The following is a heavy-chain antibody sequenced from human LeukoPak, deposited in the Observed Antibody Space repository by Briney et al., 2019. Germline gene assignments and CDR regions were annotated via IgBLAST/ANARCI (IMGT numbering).Heavy chain of an antibody. Sequence: GASVKVSCKASGGTFSSYAISWVRQAPGQGLEWMGRIIPIFGTANYAQKFQGRVTITTDESTSTAYMELSSLRSEDTAVYYCARGVTAIGADAFDIWGQGTMVTVPS. CDR1: GGTFSSYA. CDR3: ARGVTAIGADAFDI. CDR2: IIPIFGTA. J-gene: IGHJ3*02. D-gene: IGHD2-21*02. V-gene: IGHV1-69*05.